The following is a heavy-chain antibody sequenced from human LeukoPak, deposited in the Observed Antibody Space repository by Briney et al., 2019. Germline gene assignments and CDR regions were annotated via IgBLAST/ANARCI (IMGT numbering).Heavy chain of an antibody. V-gene: IGHV3-23*01. Sequence: GGSLRLSCAASGFTFSTYAMSWVRQAPGKGLEWVTTISGGGDKQYADHVKGRFTVSRDDSKNTLYLQMNSLRAEDTALYYCAKDVNSSGYYLGFDYWGQGTLVTVSS. J-gene: IGHJ4*02. CDR3: AKDVNSSGYYLGFDY. D-gene: IGHD3-22*01. CDR2: ISGGGDK. CDR1: GFTFSTYA.